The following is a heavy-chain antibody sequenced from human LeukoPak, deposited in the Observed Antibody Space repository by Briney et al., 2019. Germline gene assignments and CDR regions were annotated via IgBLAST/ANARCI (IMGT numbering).Heavy chain of an antibody. D-gene: IGHD3-22*01. CDR3: AKVDHSSAYPDY. J-gene: IGHJ4*02. CDR1: GF. CDR2: ISWNSGSI. V-gene: IGHV3-9*01. Sequence: GGSLRLSCAASGFRQAPGKGLEWGSGISWNSGSIGYADSVKGRFTISRDNAKNSLYLQMNSLRIEDTALYYCAKVDHSSAYPDYWGQGTLVTVSS.